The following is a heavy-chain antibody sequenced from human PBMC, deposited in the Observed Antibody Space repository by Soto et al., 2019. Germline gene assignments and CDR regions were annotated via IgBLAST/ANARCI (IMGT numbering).Heavy chain of an antibody. CDR1: GGTFSTYT. V-gene: IGHV1-69*02. CDR2: IIPSLDLG. CDR3: VDGYNGRLDY. J-gene: IGHJ4*02. Sequence: QVQLVQSGAEVKKPGSSVKVSCKAFGGTFSTYTIAWVRQAPGQGLEWMGLIIPSLDLGNYAQKFQGRVTLTTDKSKTTAYLDLFSLRSDDTAVYYCVDGYNGRLDYWGQGTLVTVSS. D-gene: IGHD5-12*01.